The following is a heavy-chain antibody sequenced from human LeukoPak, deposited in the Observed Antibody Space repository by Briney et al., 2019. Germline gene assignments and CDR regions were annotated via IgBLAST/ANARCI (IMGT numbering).Heavy chain of an antibody. Sequence: SQTLSLTCAVYGGSFSGYYWSWIRQPPGKGLEWIGEINHSGSTNYNPSLKSRVTISVDTSKNQFSLKLSSVTAADTAVYYCARAVRRTIFGVVILDHFDYWGQGTLVTVSS. CDR1: GGSFSGYY. V-gene: IGHV4-34*01. D-gene: IGHD3-3*01. J-gene: IGHJ4*02. CDR3: ARAVRRTIFGVVILDHFDY. CDR2: INHSGST.